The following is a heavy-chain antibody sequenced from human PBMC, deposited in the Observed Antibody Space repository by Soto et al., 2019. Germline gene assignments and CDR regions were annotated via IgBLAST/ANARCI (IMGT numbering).Heavy chain of an antibody. CDR1: GFTFSSYS. CDR2: ISSSSSTI. CDR3: ARDLGTFDFWSGYYAGGFDY. D-gene: IGHD3-3*01. J-gene: IGHJ4*02. V-gene: IGHV3-48*01. Sequence: EVQLVESGGGLVQPGGSLRLSCAASGFTFSSYSMNWVRQAPGKGLEWVSYISSSSSTIYYADSVKGRFTISRDNAKNSLYLQMNSLRAEDTAVYYCARDLGTFDFWSGYYAGGFDYLGQGTLVTVSS.